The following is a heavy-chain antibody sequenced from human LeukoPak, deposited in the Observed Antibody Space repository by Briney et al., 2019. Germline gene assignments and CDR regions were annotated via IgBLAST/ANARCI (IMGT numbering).Heavy chain of an antibody. V-gene: IGHV3-23*01. CDR2: ISGSGST. CDR3: TRWRLGGSNTDDGFDY. J-gene: IGHJ4*02. D-gene: IGHD5-24*01. CDR1: GFTFSNFA. Sequence: GGSLRLSCTASGFTFSNFAMNWVRQTPGKGLEWVSVISGSGSTYYADSVRGRFTVSRDNSKHTMSLQMNSLKTEDTAVYYCTRWRLGGSNTDDGFDYWGQGTLVTVSS.